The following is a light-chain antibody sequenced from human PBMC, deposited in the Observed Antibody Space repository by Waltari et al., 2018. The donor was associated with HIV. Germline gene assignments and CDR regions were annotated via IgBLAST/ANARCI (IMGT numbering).Light chain of an antibody. CDR1: QNVRGA. V-gene: IGKV3-15*01. CDR2: DAS. J-gene: IGKJ2*01. Sequence: EIVLTQSPATLSVSPGERATLSCRTSQNVRGALAWYQQKPGQAPRLLIFDASTRATGAPPRFSGGVSGTEFTLTISSLQSEDSAFYYCQQYNNWPPYTFGQGTKLEIK. CDR3: QQYNNWPPYT.